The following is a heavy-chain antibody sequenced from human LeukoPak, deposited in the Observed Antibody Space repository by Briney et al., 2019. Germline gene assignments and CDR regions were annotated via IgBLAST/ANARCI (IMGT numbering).Heavy chain of an antibody. V-gene: IGHV4-34*01. D-gene: IGHD3-10*01. CDR2: INHSGST. CDR3: ARHRVRGVIIKGVDYFDY. J-gene: IGHJ4*02. CDR1: GGSFSGYY. Sequence: PSETLSLTCAVYGGSFSGYYWSWIRQPPGKGLEWIGEINHSGSTNYNPSLKSRVTISVDTSKNQFSLKLSSVTAADTAVYYCARHRVRGVIIKGVDYFDYWGQGTLVTVSS.